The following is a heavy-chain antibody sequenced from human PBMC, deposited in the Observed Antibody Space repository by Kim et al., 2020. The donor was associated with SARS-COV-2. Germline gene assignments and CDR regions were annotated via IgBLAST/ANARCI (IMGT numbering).Heavy chain of an antibody. Sequence: GGSLRLSCVGSGLTFSTFAMSWVRQAPGKGLEWVSAINDLGTDTYYADYVKGRFTISRDNSKKTLYLQMNSLRAEDTAIYYCAKDSAATGWYFFDHWGQGSLVTVSS. CDR2: INDLGTDT. J-gene: IGHJ4*02. CDR1: GLTFSTFA. CDR3: AKDSAATGWYFFDH. V-gene: IGHV3-23*01. D-gene: IGHD2-15*01.